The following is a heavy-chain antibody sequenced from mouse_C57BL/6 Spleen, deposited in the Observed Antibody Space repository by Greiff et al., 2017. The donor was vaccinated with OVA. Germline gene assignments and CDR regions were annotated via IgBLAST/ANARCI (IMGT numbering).Heavy chain of an antibody. J-gene: IGHJ1*03. CDR3: TTRTVVAHWYFDV. CDR1: GFNIKDDY. D-gene: IGHD1-1*01. Sequence: VQLQQSGAELVRPGASVKLSCTASGFNIKDDYMHWVKQRPEQGLEWIGWIDPENGDTEYASKFQGKATITADTSSNTAYLQLSSLTSEDTAVYYGTTRTVVAHWYFDVWGTGTTVTVSS. V-gene: IGHV14-4*01. CDR2: IDPENGDT.